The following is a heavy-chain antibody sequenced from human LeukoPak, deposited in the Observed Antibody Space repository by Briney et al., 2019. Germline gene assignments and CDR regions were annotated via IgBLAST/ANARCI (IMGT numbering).Heavy chain of an antibody. CDR1: GFTFSSYR. J-gene: IGHJ4*02. CDR2: MSSSSGYI. D-gene: IGHD4-17*01. V-gene: IGHV3-21*01. CDR3: ARGGDYGDYFDY. Sequence: GGSLRLSYAASGFTFSSYRMNWVRQAPGKGLEWVSSMSSSSGYIYSADSLKGRFTISRDNAKNSLYLQMNSLRAEDTAVYYCARGGDYGDYFDYWGQGTLVTVSS.